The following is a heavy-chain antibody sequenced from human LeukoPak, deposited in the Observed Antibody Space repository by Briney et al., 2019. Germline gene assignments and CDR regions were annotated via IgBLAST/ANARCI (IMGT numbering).Heavy chain of an antibody. D-gene: IGHD1-1*01. V-gene: IGHV1-69*05. CDR2: IIPIFGTA. Sequence: SVKVSCKASGGTFSSYAISWVRQAPGQGLEWMGGIIPIFGTANYAQKFQGRVTITTDESTSTAYMELSSLRSEDTAVYYCASDPEVENPFDAFDIWGQGTMVTVSS. CDR1: GGTFSSYA. CDR3: ASDPEVENPFDAFDI. J-gene: IGHJ3*02.